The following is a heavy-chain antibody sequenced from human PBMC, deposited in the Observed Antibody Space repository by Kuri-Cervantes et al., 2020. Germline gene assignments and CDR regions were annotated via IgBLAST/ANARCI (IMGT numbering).Heavy chain of an antibody. D-gene: IGHD2-2*01. V-gene: IGHV4-39*07. Sequence: SETLSLTCTVSGGSISSSSYYWGWIRQPPGKGLEWIGSIYYSGSTYYNPSLKSRVTISVDTSKNQFSLKLSSVTAADTAVYYCARGWRRYCSSTSCYAGRSYRYFDLWGRGTLVTVSS. J-gene: IGHJ2*01. CDR2: IYYSGST. CDR1: GGSISSSSYY. CDR3: ARGWRRYCSSTSCYAGRSYRYFDL.